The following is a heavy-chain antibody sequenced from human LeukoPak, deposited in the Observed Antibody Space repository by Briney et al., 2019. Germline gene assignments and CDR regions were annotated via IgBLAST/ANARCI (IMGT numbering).Heavy chain of an antibody. CDR2: INPDGTII. V-gene: IGHV3-74*01. D-gene: IGHD5-18*01. CDR1: GFSYTDYW. Sequence: PGGSLRLSCVGSGFSYTDYWVHWFRQAPGKGPVWVSRINPDGTIIDYADSVKGRFSISRDNAKNLLYLQMNGLRADDTAVYYCAKYLSWNTAERRGQGILVTVSS. J-gene: IGHJ4*02. CDR3: AKYLSWNTAER.